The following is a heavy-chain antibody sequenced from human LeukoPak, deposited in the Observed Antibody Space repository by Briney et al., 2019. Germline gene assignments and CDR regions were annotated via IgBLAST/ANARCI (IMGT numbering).Heavy chain of an antibody. J-gene: IGHJ4*02. CDR3: AKHGITIFWIH. V-gene: IGHV3-23*01. CDR2: ISGSGGST. CDR1: GFTLRDYW. Sequence: GGSLRLSCTASGFTLRDYWMHWVRQAPGEGLEWVSAISGSGGSTYYADSVKGRFTISRDNSKNTLYLQMNSLRAEDTAVYYCAKHGITIFWIHWGQGALVTVSS. D-gene: IGHD3-9*01.